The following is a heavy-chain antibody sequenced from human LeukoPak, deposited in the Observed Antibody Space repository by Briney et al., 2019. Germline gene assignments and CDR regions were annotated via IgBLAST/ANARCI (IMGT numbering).Heavy chain of an antibody. CDR1: GGSISSYY. D-gene: IGHD3-10*01. Sequence: SETLSLTCTVSGGSISSYYWSWIRQPPGKGLEWIGYIYYSGSTNYNPSLMSRVTISVDTSKNQFSLKLSSVTAADTAVYYCARVRPDYYGSGSYASVFDYWGQGTLVTVSS. CDR2: IYYSGST. CDR3: ARVRPDYYGSGSYASVFDY. V-gene: IGHV4-59*01. J-gene: IGHJ4*02.